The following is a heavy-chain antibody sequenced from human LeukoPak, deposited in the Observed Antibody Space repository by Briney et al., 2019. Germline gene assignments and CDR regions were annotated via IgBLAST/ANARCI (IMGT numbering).Heavy chain of an antibody. CDR3: AKSSGSYLNYFDY. CDR2: ISGSGGST. J-gene: IGHJ4*02. V-gene: IGHV3-23*01. Sequence: GGSLRLSCVASGFTFSSYAMSWVRQAPGKGLEWVSAISGSGGSTYYADSVKGRFTISRDNSRNTLYLQMNSLRAEDTAVYYCAKSSGSYLNYFDYWGQGTLVTVSS. D-gene: IGHD1-26*01. CDR1: GFTFSSYA.